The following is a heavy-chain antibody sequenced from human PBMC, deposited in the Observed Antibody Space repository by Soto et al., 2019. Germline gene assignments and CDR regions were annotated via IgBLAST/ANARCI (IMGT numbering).Heavy chain of an antibody. J-gene: IGHJ4*02. CDR1: GGTFSSYA. Sequence: SVKVSCKASGGTFSSYAISWVRQAPGQGLEWMGGIIPIFGTANYAQKFQGRVTITADKSTSTAYMELSSLRSEDTAVYYCARYPDSSGYLDYWGQGTLVTVSS. D-gene: IGHD3-22*01. CDR3: ARYPDSSGYLDY. CDR2: IIPIFGTA. V-gene: IGHV1-69*06.